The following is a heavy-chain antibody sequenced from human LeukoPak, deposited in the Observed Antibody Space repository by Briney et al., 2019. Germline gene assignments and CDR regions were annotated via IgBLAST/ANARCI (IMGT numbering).Heavy chain of an antibody. J-gene: IGHJ3*02. CDR3: ASELGYCSSTSCLEAFDI. CDR1: GGSISSSSYY. V-gene: IGHV4-39*07. CDR2: IYYSGST. Sequence: SETLSLTCTVSGGSISSSSYYWGWIRQPPGKGVEWIGSIYYSGSTYYNPSLKSRVTISVDTSKNQFSLKLSSVTAADTAVYYCASELGYCSSTSCLEAFDIWGQGTMVTVSS. D-gene: IGHD2-2*01.